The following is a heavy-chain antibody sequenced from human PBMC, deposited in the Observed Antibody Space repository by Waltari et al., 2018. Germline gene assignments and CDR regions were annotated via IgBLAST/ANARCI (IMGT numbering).Heavy chain of an antibody. Sequence: EVQLVQSGAEVKKPGESLKISCKGSGYSFTSYWIGWVRQMPGKGLEWMGIIYPGDSDTRYSPSFQGQVTIAADKSISTAYLQWSSLKASDTAMYYCARLADSSGYYYYMDVWGKGTTVTVSS. CDR2: IYPGDSDT. CDR3: ARLADSSGYYYYMDV. CDR1: GYSFTSYW. D-gene: IGHD3-22*01. J-gene: IGHJ6*03. V-gene: IGHV5-51*01.